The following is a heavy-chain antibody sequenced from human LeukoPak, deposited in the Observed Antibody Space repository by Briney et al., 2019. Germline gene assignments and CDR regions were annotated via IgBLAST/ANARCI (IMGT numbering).Heavy chain of an antibody. CDR1: GFTFSDYW. CDR3: TGGALDY. V-gene: IGHV3-7*04. Sequence: GGSLRLSCAASGFTFSDYWMSWVRQAPGQGLDWVAKINQDGRDQHFVDSVKGRFTISRDNAKNLRSLQMDSLRAENTAGYYCTGGALDYWGPGTLVTVSS. J-gene: IGHJ4*02. CDR2: INQDGRDQ.